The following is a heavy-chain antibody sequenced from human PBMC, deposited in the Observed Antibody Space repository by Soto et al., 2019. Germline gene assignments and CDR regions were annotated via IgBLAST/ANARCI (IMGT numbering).Heavy chain of an antibody. J-gene: IGHJ4*02. V-gene: IGHV3-23*01. CDR1: AFTFSSYA. CDR2: VSGSGDST. D-gene: IGHD2-21*02. CDR3: AKGRASDCPGCTQDY. Sequence: GGSLRLSCAASAFTFSSYAMSWVRQAPGKGLEWVSAVSGSGDSTYYADSVKGRFTISRDNSKNTLYLQMNSLRAEDTAVYYCAKGRASDCPGCTQDYWGQGTLVTVSS.